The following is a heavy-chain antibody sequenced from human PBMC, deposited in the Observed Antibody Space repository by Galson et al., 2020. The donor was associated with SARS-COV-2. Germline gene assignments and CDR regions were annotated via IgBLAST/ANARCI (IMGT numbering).Heavy chain of an antibody. CDR1: GGSLTSTSYY. Sequence: ASETLSLTCTVSGGSLTSTSYYWGWIRQPPGKGLEWIGSIFYSGSTYHKPSLKSRLTMSVDTSTNQLSLKVTSVTAADTAVYYCARQNRIMGGYYGPFDMWGQGTIVTVSS. CDR3: ARQNRIMGGYYGPFDM. J-gene: IGHJ3*02. CDR2: IFYSGST. V-gene: IGHV4-39*01. D-gene: IGHD1-26*01.